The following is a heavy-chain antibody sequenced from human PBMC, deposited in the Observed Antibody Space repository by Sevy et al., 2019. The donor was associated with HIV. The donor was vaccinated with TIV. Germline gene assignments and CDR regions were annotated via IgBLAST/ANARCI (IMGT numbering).Heavy chain of an antibody. CDR1: GYSFSTYW. J-gene: IGHJ6*02. CDR3: AGRGIQLRGSDYFYYGLDV. D-gene: IGHD1-1*01. CDR2: IFPGDSDT. Sequence: GESLKISCKGSGYSFSTYWIAWVRQMPGKGLELMGLIFPGDSDTRYSPSFQGQVTISADKSIRPSYLQWNSLKASDTATYDCAGRGIQLRGSDYFYYGLDVWGQGTTVTVSS. V-gene: IGHV5-51*01.